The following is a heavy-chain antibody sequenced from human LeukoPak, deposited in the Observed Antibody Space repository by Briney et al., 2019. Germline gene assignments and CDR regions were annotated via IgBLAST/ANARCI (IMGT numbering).Heavy chain of an antibody. CDR1: GYTFTGYY. D-gene: IGHD6-19*01. Sequence: ASVKVSCKASGYTFTGYYMHWVRQAPGQGLEWMGWINPNSGGTNYAQKFQGWVTMTRDTSISAAYMELSRLRSDDTAVYYCARSVAGTVGDYWGQGTLVTVSS. J-gene: IGHJ4*02. V-gene: IGHV1-2*04. CDR2: INPNSGGT. CDR3: ARSVAGTVGDY.